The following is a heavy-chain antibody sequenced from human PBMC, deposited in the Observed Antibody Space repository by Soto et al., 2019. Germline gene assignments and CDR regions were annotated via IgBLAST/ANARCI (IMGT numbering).Heavy chain of an antibody. CDR2: IYYSGST. Sequence: PSETLSLTCTVSGGSISSGDYYWSWIRQPPGKGLEWIGYIYYSGSTYYNPSLKSRVTISVDTSKNQFSLKLSSVTAADTAMYYCARRHSSSWYGLDYWGQGTLVTVSS. V-gene: IGHV4-30-4*01. CDR3: ARRHSSSWYGLDY. J-gene: IGHJ4*02. CDR1: GGSISSGDYY. D-gene: IGHD6-13*01.